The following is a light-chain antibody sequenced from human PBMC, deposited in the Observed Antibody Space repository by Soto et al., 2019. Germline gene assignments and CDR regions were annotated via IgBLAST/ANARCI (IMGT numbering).Light chain of an antibody. CDR3: QQYNNWPPTWT. J-gene: IGKJ1*01. Sequence: EIVMTQSPATLSVSPGERATLSCRASQSVSSNLAWYQQKPGQAPRLFIYGASTRATAIPARFSGSGSGTEFTLTISSLQSEDFAVYYCQQYNNWPPTWTFGQGTKVEIK. CDR2: GAS. CDR1: QSVSSN. V-gene: IGKV3-15*01.